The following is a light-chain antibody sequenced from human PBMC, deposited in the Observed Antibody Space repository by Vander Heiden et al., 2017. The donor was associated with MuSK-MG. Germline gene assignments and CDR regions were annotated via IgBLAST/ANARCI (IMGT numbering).Light chain of an antibody. V-gene: IGKV1-39*01. Sequence: DIQVTQSPSSLSASVGDRVTITCRASQSISSYLIWYQQKPGKAPKLLIYAASSLQSGVPSRFSGSGSGTDFTLTISRLQPEDFATYYCQQSDSTPLTFGGGTKVEI. J-gene: IGKJ4*01. CDR2: AAS. CDR1: QSISSY. CDR3: QQSDSTPLT.